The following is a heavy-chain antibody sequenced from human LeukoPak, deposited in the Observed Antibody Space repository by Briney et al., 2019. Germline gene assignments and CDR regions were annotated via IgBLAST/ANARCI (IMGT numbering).Heavy chain of an antibody. CDR3: ARSGIVWYSGSYTFDY. J-gene: IGHJ4*02. V-gene: IGHV4-59*12. Sequence: SETLSLTCTVSGGSISSYYWSWIRQPPGKGLEWIGYIYYSGSTNYNPSLKSRVTISVDTSKNQFSLKLSSVTAADTAVYYCARSGIVWYSGSYTFDYWGQGTLVTVSS. D-gene: IGHD1-26*01. CDR1: GGSISSYY. CDR2: IYYSGST.